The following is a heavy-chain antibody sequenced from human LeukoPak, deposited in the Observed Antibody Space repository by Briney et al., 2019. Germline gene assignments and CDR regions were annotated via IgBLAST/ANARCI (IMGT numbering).Heavy chain of an antibody. CDR1: GGTFSSHA. CDR3: ARVRGIFGVAPDY. Sequence: SVKVSCKASGGTFSSHAISWVRQAPGQGLEWMGGIIPIFGTANYAQKFQGRVTITTDESTSTAYMELSSLRSEDTAVYYCARVRGIFGVAPDYWGQGTLVTVSS. J-gene: IGHJ4*02. CDR2: IIPIFGTA. V-gene: IGHV1-69*05. D-gene: IGHD3-3*01.